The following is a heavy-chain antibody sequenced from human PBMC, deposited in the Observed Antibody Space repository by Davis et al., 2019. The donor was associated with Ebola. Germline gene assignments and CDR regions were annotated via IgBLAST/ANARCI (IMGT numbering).Heavy chain of an antibody. J-gene: IGHJ6*03. CDR1: GYSFTSYW. CDR3: ASSHNQLLGYYYYYMDV. V-gene: IGHV5-10-1*01. CDR2: IDPSDSYT. Sequence: KVSCKGFGYSFTSYWISWVRQMPGKGLEWMGRIDPSDSYTNYSPSFQGHVTISADKSISTAYLQWSSLKASDTAMYYCASSHNQLLGYYYYYMDVWGKGTTVTVSS. D-gene: IGHD2-2*01.